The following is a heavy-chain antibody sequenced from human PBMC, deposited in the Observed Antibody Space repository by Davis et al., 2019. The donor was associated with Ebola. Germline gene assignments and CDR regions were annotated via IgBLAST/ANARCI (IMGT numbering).Heavy chain of an antibody. CDR2: IWCDGSNK. Sequence: GESLKISCAASGFTFSSYGMHWVRQAPGKGLEWVAVIWCDGSNKYYADSVKGRFTISRDNSKNTLYLQMNSLRAEDTAVYYCAKDKAPRAAFDIWGQGTMVTVSS. V-gene: IGHV3-30*02. CDR3: AKDKAPRAAFDI. CDR1: GFTFSSYG. J-gene: IGHJ3*02.